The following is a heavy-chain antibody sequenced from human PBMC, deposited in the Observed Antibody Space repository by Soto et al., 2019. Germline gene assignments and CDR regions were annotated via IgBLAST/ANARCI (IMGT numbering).Heavy chain of an antibody. D-gene: IGHD3-22*01. CDR2: IIPIFGTA. Sequence: QVQLVQSGAEVKKPGSSVKVSCKASGSTFSSYAISWVRQAPGQGLEWIGGIIPIFGTANYAQKFQGRVTITADESTSTAYMELSSLRSEDTAVYYCARSPPPYYYDSSGEGAFDIWGQGTMVTVSS. CDR3: ARSPPPYYYDSSGEGAFDI. CDR1: GSTFSSYA. V-gene: IGHV1-69*01. J-gene: IGHJ3*02.